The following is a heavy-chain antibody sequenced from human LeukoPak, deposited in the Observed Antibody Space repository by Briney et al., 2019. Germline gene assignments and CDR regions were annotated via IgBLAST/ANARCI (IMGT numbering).Heavy chain of an antibody. CDR2: IFYSGAA. V-gene: IGHV4-39*01. CDR1: GGSICSSDYY. D-gene: IGHD1/OR15-1a*01. Sequence: SETLSLTCTVSGGSICSSDYYWGWVRQPPGKGLEWIGSIFYSGAAHCNPSLKSRVTISVDTSNNQFSLMLSSVTAADTAVYYCARRIANRNWFDPWGQGTLVTVSS. CDR3: ARRIANRNWFDP. J-gene: IGHJ5*02.